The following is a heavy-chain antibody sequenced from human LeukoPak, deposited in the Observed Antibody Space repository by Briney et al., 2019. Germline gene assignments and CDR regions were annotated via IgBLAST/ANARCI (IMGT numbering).Heavy chain of an antibody. CDR2: IYYSGST. CDR3: ARSGWLYYFDY. D-gene: IGHD6-19*01. Sequence: SETLSLTCTVSGGSISSSSYYWGWLRQPPGKGLEWIGSIYYSGSTYYNPSLKSRVTISVDTSKNQFSLKLSSVTAADTAVYYCARSGWLYYFDYWGQGTLVTVSS. J-gene: IGHJ4*02. CDR1: GGSISSSSYY. V-gene: IGHV4-39*01.